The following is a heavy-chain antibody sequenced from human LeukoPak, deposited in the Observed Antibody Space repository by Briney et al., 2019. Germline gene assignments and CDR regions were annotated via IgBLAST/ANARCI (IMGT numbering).Heavy chain of an antibody. CDR2: INWNGGST. Sequence: GGSLRLSCAASGFTFDDYGMSWVRQAPGKGLEWVSGINWNGGSTGYADSVKGRFTISRDNAKNSLYLQMNSLRAEDTALYYCAREKNDFWSGPYYFDYWGQGTLVTVSS. CDR3: AREKNDFWSGPYYFDY. V-gene: IGHV3-20*04. D-gene: IGHD3-3*01. CDR1: GFTFDDYG. J-gene: IGHJ4*02.